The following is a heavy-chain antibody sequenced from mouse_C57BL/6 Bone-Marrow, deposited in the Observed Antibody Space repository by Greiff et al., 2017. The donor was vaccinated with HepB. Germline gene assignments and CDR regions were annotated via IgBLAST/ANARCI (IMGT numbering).Heavy chain of an antibody. CDR1: GFSLTSYG. D-gene: IGHD2-4*01. CDR3: AKHGSDYDGRGGYAMDY. V-gene: IGHV2-9*01. J-gene: IGHJ4*01. Sequence: VQVVESGPGLVAPSQSLSITCTVSGFSLTSYGVDWVRQPPGKGLEWLGVIWGGGSTNYNSALMSRLSISKDNSKSQVFLKMNSLQTDDTARYYCAKHGSDYDGRGGYAMDYWGQGTSVTVSS. CDR2: IWGGGST.